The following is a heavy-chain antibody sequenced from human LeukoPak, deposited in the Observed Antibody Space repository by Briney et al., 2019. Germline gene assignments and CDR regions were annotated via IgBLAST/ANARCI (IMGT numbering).Heavy chain of an antibody. D-gene: IGHD5-18*01. CDR2: IIPIFGTA. CDR1: GGTFISYA. CDR3: ARGGYYSYGPHLGYYFDY. V-gene: IGHV1-69*13. Sequence: ASVKVSCKASGGTFISYAISWVRQAPGQGLEWMGGIIPIFGTANYAQKFQGRVTITADESTSTAYMELSSLRSEDTAVYYCARGGYYSYGPHLGYYFDYWGQGTLVTVSS. J-gene: IGHJ4*02.